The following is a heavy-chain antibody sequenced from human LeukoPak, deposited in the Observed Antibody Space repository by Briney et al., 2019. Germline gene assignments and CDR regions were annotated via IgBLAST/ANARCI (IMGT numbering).Heavy chain of an antibody. J-gene: IGHJ4*02. Sequence: SETLSLTCTVSGGSIGNFFWSWIRQSPGEGLEWIGFIYENGRTSYNPSLKSRVTISVDMSKNQFSPRLTSMTAADTAVYYCARDWELGHWGRGILVTVTS. CDR2: IYENGRT. CDR1: GGSIGNFF. CDR3: ARDWELGH. V-gene: IGHV4-59*01. D-gene: IGHD1-26*01.